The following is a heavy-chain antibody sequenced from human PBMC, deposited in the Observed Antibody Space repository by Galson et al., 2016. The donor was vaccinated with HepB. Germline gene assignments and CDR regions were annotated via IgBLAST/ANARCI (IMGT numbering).Heavy chain of an antibody. V-gene: IGHV1-69*04. D-gene: IGHD6-19*01. CDR3: ARGLGSGWFGVLNY. CDR1: GGTFSNYA. CDR2: IIPILDIA. Sequence: SVKVSCKASGGTFSNYAISWVRQTPGQGLERVGRIIPILDIANYAQRFQGRVTITADKSTSTAYMELSSLRSEDTAVYYCARGLGSGWFGVLNYWGQGTLITVSS. J-gene: IGHJ4*02.